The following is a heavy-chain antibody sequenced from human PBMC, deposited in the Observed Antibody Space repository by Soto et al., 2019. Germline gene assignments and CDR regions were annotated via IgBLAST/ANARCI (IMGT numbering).Heavy chain of an antibody. Sequence: QVQLVESGGGLVKPGGSLRLSCAASGFTFSDYYMSWIRQAPGKGLEWVSYISSSGSTIYYADSVKGRFTISRDNAKNXLYLHMNSVRAEDLAVYYCARGGNWQPDYYYGMDVWGQGTTVTVSS. CDR2: ISSSGSTI. J-gene: IGHJ6*02. CDR1: GFTFSDYY. D-gene: IGHD1-20*01. V-gene: IGHV3-11*01. CDR3: ARGGNWQPDYYYGMDV.